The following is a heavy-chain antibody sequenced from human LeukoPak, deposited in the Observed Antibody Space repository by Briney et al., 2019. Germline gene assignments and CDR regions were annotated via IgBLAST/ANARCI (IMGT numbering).Heavy chain of an antibody. CDR3: ARDTALYRPDAFDI. V-gene: IGHV1-2*02. D-gene: IGHD2-2*02. J-gene: IGHJ3*02. CDR2: INPNSGGT. CDR1: GYTFPGYY. Sequence: VASVKVSCKASGYTFPGYYMHWVRQAPGQGLEWMGWINPNSGGTNYAQKFQGRVTMTRDTSISTAYMELSRLRSDDTAVYYCARDTALYRPDAFDIWGQGTMVTVSS.